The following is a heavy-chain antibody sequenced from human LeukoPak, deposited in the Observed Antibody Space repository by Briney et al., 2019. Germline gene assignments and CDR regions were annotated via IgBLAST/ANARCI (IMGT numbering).Heavy chain of an antibody. V-gene: IGHV3-74*01. CDR3: ARGAAGGSRYFDL. CDR1: GFTFSSYW. D-gene: IGHD6-13*01. CDR2: INSDGSST. J-gene: IGHJ2*01. Sequence: GGSLRLSCAASGFTFSSYWMHWVRHAPGKGLVWVSRINSDGSSTSYADSVKGRFTISRDNAKNTLYLQMNSLRAEDTAVYYCARGAAGGSRYFDLWGRGTLVTVSS.